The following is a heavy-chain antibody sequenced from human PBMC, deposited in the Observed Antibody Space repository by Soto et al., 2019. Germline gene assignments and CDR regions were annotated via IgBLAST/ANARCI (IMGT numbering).Heavy chain of an antibody. V-gene: IGHV1-18*01. J-gene: IGHJ4*02. Sequence: QVQLVQSGGEVKKPGASVKVSCKASGYTLTNYGISWVRQAPGQGLEWMGWISGYNGNTNYVQKFKGRVTITTDTPTTTAYRGRRSLRPDDTAVYYWARVTAGAGPVDYWGQGTLVTVSS. CDR3: ARVTAGAGPVDY. CDR2: ISGYNGNT. CDR1: GYTLTNYG. D-gene: IGHD6-19*01.